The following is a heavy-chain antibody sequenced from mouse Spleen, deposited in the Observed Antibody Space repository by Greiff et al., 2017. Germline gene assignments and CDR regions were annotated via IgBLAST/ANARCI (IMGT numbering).Heavy chain of an antibody. D-gene: IGHD2-1*01. CDR2: IHPNSGST. J-gene: IGHJ4*01. Sequence: QVQLQQPGAELVKPGASVKLSCKASGYTFTSYWMHWVKQRPGQGLEWIGMIHPNSGSTNYNEKFKSKATLTVDKSSSTAYMQLSSLTSEDSAVYYCARTGGYDGSYDAMDYWGQGTSVTVSS. CDR3: ARTGGYDGSYDAMDY. CDR1: GYTFTSYW. V-gene: IGHV1-64*01.